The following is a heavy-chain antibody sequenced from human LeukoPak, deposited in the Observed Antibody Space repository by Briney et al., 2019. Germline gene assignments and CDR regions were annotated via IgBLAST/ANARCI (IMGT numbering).Heavy chain of an antibody. CDR2: ISYDGSNK. CDR3: ARDEYDSSGYYYSPYDY. D-gene: IGHD3-22*01. J-gene: IGHJ4*02. Sequence: GGSLRLSCAASGFTLSGYTMNWVRQAPGKGLEWVAVISYDGSNKYYADSVKGRFTISRDNSKNTLYLQMNSLRAEDTAVYYCARDEYDSSGYYYSPYDYWGQGTLVTVSS. CDR1: GFTLSGYT. V-gene: IGHV3-30*04.